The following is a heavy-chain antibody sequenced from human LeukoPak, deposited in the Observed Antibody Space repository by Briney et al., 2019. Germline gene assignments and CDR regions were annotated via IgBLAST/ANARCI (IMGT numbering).Heavy chain of an antibody. CDR1: GGSISSGDYY. V-gene: IGHV4-30-4*01. J-gene: IGHJ5*02. CDR3: TRDQVVSEIWIVP. CDR2: ISYSGST. D-gene: IGHD2-15*01. Sequence: SQTLSLTCTVSGGSISSGDYYWNWIRQPPGKGLEWIGYISYSGSTYYNPSLESRVIISADTSKNQFSLKLTSVTAADTAVYYCTRDQVVSEIWIVPWGQGTLVTVSS.